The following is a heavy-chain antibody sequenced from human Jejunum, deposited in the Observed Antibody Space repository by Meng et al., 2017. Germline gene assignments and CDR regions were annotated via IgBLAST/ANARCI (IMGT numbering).Heavy chain of an antibody. V-gene: IGHV3-72*01. CDR1: GFTFSDHY. Sequence: GESLKISCAASGFTFSDHYMDWVRQAPGKGLEWVGRASIKANSYSTEYAASVKGRFTNSRDDSKNSLYLQMNSLKTEDTSVYYCARVGPRGTYGFNYWGQGTLVTVSS. D-gene: IGHD4-17*01. CDR2: ASIKANSYST. CDR3: ARVGPRGTYGFNY. J-gene: IGHJ4*02.